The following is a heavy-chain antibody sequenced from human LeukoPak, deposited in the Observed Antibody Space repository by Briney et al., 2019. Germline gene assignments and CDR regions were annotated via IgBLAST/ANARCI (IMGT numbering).Heavy chain of an antibody. Sequence: GGSLRLSCAASGFTFSDYYMSWIRQAPGEGLEWVSYISSSGSTICYADSVKGRFTISRDNAKNSLYLQMNSLRAEDTAVYYCARAEYSSGDDYWGQGTLVTVSS. D-gene: IGHD6-19*01. J-gene: IGHJ4*02. CDR2: ISSSGSTI. CDR1: GFTFSDYY. CDR3: ARAEYSSGDDY. V-gene: IGHV3-11*01.